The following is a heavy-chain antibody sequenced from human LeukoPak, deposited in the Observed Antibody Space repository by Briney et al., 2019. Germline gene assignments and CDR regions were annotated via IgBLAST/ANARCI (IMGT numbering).Heavy chain of an antibody. CDR1: GFAFSNTG. CDR2: ISPTGEGT. J-gene: IGHJ4*02. CDR3: ARDAGGAWPFDY. Sequence: GGSLRLSCAASGFAFSNTGMTWVRQAPGRGLEWVSTISPTGEGTHYADSVKGRFTISRDNTKNTLSLEMNSLRADDTATYYCARDAGGAWPFDYWGQGTRVIVSS. V-gene: IGHV3-23*01. D-gene: IGHD4-17*01.